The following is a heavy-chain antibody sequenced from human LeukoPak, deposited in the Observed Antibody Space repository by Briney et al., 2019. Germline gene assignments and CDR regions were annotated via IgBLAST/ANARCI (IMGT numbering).Heavy chain of an antibody. Sequence: GGSLRLSCAASGFSFADATMHWVRQVPGKGLGWVLGINWNSGTMGYADSVKGRFTVSRDNAMNSLYLQMNSLKTEDTALYYCAKDPYMDVWGKGTTVTVSS. CDR3: AKDPYMDV. CDR2: INWNSGTM. J-gene: IGHJ6*03. CDR1: GFSFADAT. V-gene: IGHV3-9*01.